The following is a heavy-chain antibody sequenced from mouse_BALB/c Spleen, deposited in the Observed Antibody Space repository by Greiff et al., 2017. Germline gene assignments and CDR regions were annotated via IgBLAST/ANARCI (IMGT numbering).Heavy chain of an antibody. Sequence: VQLQQSGPELVKPGASVRISCKTSGYTFTSYYMHWVKQRPEQGLEWIGWIDPENGDTEYAPKFQGKATMTADTSSNTAYLQLSSLTSEDTAVYYCNAYYYGSSYVYAMDYWGQGTSVTVSS. CDR2: IDPENGDT. CDR3: NAYYYGSSYVYAMDY. D-gene: IGHD1-1*01. J-gene: IGHJ4*01. CDR1: GYTFTSYY. V-gene: IGHV14-4*02.